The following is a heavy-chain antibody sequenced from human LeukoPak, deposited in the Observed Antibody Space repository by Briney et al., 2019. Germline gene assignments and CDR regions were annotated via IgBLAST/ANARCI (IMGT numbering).Heavy chain of an antibody. CDR1: GFTFSSYA. V-gene: IGHV3-30-3*01. J-gene: IGHJ4*02. CDR2: ISYDGSNK. CDR3: ARAAPYSSVFEEGEDFDY. D-gene: IGHD6-19*01. Sequence: GRSLRLFCAASGFTFSSYAMHWVRQAPGKGLEWVAVISYDGSNKYYADSVKGRFTISRDNSKNTLYLQMNSLRAEDTAVYYCARAAPYSSVFEEGEDFDYWGQGTLVTVSS.